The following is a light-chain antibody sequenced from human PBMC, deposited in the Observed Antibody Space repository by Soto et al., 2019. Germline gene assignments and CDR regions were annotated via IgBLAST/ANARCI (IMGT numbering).Light chain of an antibody. CDR2: GVN. J-gene: IGLJ3*02. Sequence: QSALTQPRSLSASRGQSVTISCTGTKSDIGDYDSVSWYQHHPGKTPKLMIFGVNQRPSGVPDRFSGSKSDNTASLTISGLQPADEADYYCCSYAATSSFVFGGGTNLTVL. V-gene: IGLV2-11*01. CDR1: KSDIGDYDS. CDR3: CSYAATSSFV.